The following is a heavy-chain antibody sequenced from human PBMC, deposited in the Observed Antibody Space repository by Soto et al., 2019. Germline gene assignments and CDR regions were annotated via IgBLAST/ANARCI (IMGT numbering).Heavy chain of an antibody. CDR2: ISYDGSNK. V-gene: IGHV3-30*18. D-gene: IGHD3-22*01. Sequence: GGSLRLSCAASGFTFSSYGMHWVRQAPGKGLEWVAVISYDGSNKYYADSVKGRFTISRDNSKNTLYLQMNSLRAEDTAVYYCAKDKYPHYDSSGYDYWGQGXLVTVYS. CDR3: AKDKYPHYDSSGYDY. J-gene: IGHJ4*02. CDR1: GFTFSSYG.